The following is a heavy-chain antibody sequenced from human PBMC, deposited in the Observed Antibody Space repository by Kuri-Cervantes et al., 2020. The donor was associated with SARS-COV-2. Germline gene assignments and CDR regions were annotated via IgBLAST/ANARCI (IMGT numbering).Heavy chain of an antibody. CDR2: VNPDNGRA. CDR3: ARGVRGNWDSQHNYYYYMDV. Sequence: ASVKVSCKASGYTFRNNDINWVRQAPGQGLEWVGWVNPDNGRAGFAEKFQGRVIISSDTSMNTVYLDLYSLRSGDTAVYYCARGVRGNWDSQHNYYYYMDVWGKGTTVTVSS. D-gene: IGHD1-7*01. J-gene: IGHJ6*03. V-gene: IGHV1-8*01. CDR1: GYTFRNND.